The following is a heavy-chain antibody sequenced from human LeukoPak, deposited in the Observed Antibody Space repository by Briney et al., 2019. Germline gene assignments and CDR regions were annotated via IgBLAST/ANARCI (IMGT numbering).Heavy chain of an antibody. Sequence: GGSLRLSCAASGFTFSGYWMNWVRQAPGKGLEWVSYISSSGSIIYYADSVKGRFTISRDNAKNSLYLQMNSLRAEDTAVYYCARDLGMTDGDYVSYFDYWGQGTLVTVSS. CDR2: ISSSGSII. J-gene: IGHJ4*02. D-gene: IGHD4-17*01. CDR1: GFTFSGYW. CDR3: ARDLGMTDGDYVSYFDY. V-gene: IGHV3-48*04.